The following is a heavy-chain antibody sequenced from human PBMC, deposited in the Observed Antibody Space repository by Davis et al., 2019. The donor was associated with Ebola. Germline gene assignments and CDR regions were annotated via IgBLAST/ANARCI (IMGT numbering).Heavy chain of an antibody. CDR1: GYTFTSYD. J-gene: IGHJ6*02. Sequence: AASVKVSCKASGYTFTSYDINWVRQAPGQGLEWMGGIIPIFGTANYAQKFQGRVTITADESTSTAYMELSSLRSEDTAVYYCARDNCSGGSCWYGMDVWGQGTTVTVSS. V-gene: IGHV1-69*13. CDR2: IIPIFGTA. D-gene: IGHD2-15*01. CDR3: ARDNCSGGSCWYGMDV.